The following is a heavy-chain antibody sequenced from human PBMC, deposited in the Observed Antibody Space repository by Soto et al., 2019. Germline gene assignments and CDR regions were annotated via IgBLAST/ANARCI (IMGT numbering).Heavy chain of an antibody. CDR1: GDTFNFYT. V-gene: IGHV1-69*02. J-gene: IGHJ4*02. CDR3: ATNYGSGSAHFDN. Sequence: QVQLVQSGAEVKTPGSSVKVSCTASGDTFNFYTLSWVRQAPGQGLEWMGRIIPMLGMSNYAQKFQGRVTMIADKSTSTAYMGLSSLRSEDTALYYCATNYGSGSAHFDNWGQGTLVTVS. D-gene: IGHD3-10*01. CDR2: IIPMLGMS.